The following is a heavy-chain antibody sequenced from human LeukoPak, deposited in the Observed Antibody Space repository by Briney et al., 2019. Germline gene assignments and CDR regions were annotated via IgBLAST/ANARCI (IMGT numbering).Heavy chain of an antibody. V-gene: IGHV3-23*01. CDR1: GFTFFIQA. D-gene: IGHD4-17*01. CDR3: AKDRDAVHGDYVH. CDR2: ITDSGSST. Sequence: PGGSLRLSCAGSGFTFFIQAMSWVRQAPGKGLEWVSSITDSGSSTFYADSVKGRFTTSRDNSKNILYLQMSSLRAEDTAVYYCAKDRDAVHGDYVHWGQGTLVTVSS. J-gene: IGHJ4*02.